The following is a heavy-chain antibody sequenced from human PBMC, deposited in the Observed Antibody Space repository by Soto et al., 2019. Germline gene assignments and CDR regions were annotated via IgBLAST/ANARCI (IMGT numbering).Heavy chain of an antibody. CDR2: IIPILGIA. CDR1: GGTFSSYT. V-gene: IGHV1-69*08. J-gene: IGHJ4*02. Sequence: QVQLVQSGAEVKKPGSSVKVSCKASGGTFSSYTISWVRQAPGQGLEWMGRIIPILGIANYAQKFQGRVTIPADTSTSTAYMELSSLRSEDTAVYYCARDVTIAAAGTDVWGQGTLVTVSS. D-gene: IGHD6-13*01. CDR3: ARDVTIAAAGTDV.